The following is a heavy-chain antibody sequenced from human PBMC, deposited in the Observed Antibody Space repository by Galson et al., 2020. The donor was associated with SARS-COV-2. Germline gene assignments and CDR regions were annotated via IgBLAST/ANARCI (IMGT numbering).Heavy chain of an antibody. CDR1: GFTFSSYS. Sequence: ASVKVSCAASGFTFSSYSMNWVRQAPGKGLEWVSSISSSSSYIYYADSVKGRFTISRDNAKNSLYLQMNSLRAEDTAVYYCARDWLSSWHFDYWGQGTLVTVSS. CDR2: ISSSSSYI. CDR3: ARDWLSSWHFDY. J-gene: IGHJ4*02. D-gene: IGHD6-13*01. V-gene: IGHV3-21*01.